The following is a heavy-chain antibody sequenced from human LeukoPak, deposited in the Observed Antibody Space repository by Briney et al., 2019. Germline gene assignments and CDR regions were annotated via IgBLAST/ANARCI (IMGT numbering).Heavy chain of an antibody. Sequence: ASVKVSCEASGYTFTSYGISGVRQAPGQGREWMGWISAYNGNTNYAQKRQGRVTMTTDTSTRTAYMELRSLRSDETAVYYCARDDPQWLVFDYWGQGTLVTVSS. CDR1: GYTFTSYG. CDR2: ISAYNGNT. J-gene: IGHJ4*02. V-gene: IGHV1-18*04. D-gene: IGHD6-19*01. CDR3: ARDDPQWLVFDY.